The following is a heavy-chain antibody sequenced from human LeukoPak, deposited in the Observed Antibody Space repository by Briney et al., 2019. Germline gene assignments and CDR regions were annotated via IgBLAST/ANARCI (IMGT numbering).Heavy chain of an antibody. Sequence: SETLSLTCTVSGGSIRSYFWSWVRQPPGKGLEWIGFIYYSGSTNYNPSLESRASISVDMSKNQFSLNLSSVSAADTAVYYCARGYNWNYIDLWGQGTLVTVSS. CDR3: ARGYNWNYIDL. D-gene: IGHD1-20*01. J-gene: IGHJ4*02. CDR1: GGSIRSYF. CDR2: IYYSGST. V-gene: IGHV4-59*01.